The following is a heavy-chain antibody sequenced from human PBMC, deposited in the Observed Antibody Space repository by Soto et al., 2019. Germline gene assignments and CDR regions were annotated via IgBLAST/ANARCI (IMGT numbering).Heavy chain of an antibody. CDR3: ARDLYASIYDAFKI. CDR1: VYAISTNYD. V-gene: IGHV4-38-2*02. J-gene: IGHJ3*02. CDR2: IYHSGST. D-gene: IGHD4-17*01. Sequence: PSETLSLTCAVSVYAISTNYDCGWLRQPPGKGLEWIGSIYHSGSTYYNPSLKGRVTISVDTSKNQFSLRLTSVTAADTAVYYCARDLYASIYDAFKIWGQGTMVTVSS.